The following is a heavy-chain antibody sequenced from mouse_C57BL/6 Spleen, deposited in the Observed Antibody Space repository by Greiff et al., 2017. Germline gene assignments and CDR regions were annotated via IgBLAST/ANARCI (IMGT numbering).Heavy chain of an antibody. CDR3: ARMDDYGWYFDV. Sequence: EVKLVESGGGLVKPGGSLKLSCAASGFTFSDYGMHWVRQAPEKGLEWVAYISSGSSTIYYADTVKGRFTISRDNAKNTLFLQMTSLRSEDTAMYYCARMDDYGWYFDVWGTGPRSPSPQ. J-gene: IGHJ1*03. CDR2: ISSGSSTI. CDR1: GFTFSDYG. D-gene: IGHD2-4*01. V-gene: IGHV5-17*01.